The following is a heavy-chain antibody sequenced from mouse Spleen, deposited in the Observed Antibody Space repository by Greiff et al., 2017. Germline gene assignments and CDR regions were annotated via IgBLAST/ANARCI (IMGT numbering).Heavy chain of an antibody. CDR3: ARDRGVTVGNFDY. J-gene: IGHJ2*01. D-gene: IGHD1-1*01. CDR1: GFTFSSYA. V-gene: IGHV5-4*01. CDR2: ISDGGSYT. Sequence: EVKLMESGGGLVKPGGSLKLSCAASGFTFSSYAMSWVRQTPETRLEWVATISDGGSYTYYPDNVKGRFTISRDNAKNNLYLQMSHLKSEDTAMYYCARDRGVTVGNFDYWGQGTTLTVSS.